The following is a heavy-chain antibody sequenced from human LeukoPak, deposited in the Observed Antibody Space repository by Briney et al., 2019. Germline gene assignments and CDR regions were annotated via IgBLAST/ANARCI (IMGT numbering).Heavy chain of an antibody. CDR1: GGSISSYY. D-gene: IGHD1-26*01. V-gene: IGHV4-59*04. Sequence: SETLSLTCTVSGGSISSYYWSWIWQPPGKGLEWIGYIYSSGSTYYNASLQSRVTISIETSKNQISLRLNSVTAADTAMYYCAKSGGYGLIDYWGQGTLVTVSS. CDR3: AKSGGYGLIDY. J-gene: IGHJ4*02. CDR2: IYSSGST.